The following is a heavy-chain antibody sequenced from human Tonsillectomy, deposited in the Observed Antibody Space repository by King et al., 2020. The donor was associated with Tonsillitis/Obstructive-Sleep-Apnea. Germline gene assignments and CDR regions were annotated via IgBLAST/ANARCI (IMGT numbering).Heavy chain of an antibody. J-gene: IGHJ6*03. D-gene: IGHD3-22*01. Sequence: VQLVQSGAEAKKPGESLKLSCKGSGYSFTSYWIGWVRQMSGKGLEWMGIIYPGDSDTRYSPSFQGQVTISADKSISTAYLQWSSLKASDTAMYYCARLGYYDSSGYYYYYYYMDVWGKGTTVTVSS. CDR1: GYSFTSYW. V-gene: IGHV5-51*01. CDR2: IYPGDSDT. CDR3: ARLGYYDSSGYYYYYYYMDV.